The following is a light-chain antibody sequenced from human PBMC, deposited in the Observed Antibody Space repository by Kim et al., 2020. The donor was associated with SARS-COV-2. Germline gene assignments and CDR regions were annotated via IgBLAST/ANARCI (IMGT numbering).Light chain of an antibody. V-gene: IGKV3-11*01. CDR3: QQRSNWPPYT. CDR1: HSVSSY. CDR2: DAS. J-gene: IGKJ2*01. Sequence: LSPGERATPSCRARHSVSSYLAWYQQKPGQAPRLLIYDASNRATGIPARFSGSGSGTDFTLTISSLEPEDFAVYYCQQRSNWPPYTFGQGTKLEI.